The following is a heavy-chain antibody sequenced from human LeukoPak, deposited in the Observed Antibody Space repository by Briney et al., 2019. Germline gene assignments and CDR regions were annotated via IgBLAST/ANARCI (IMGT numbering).Heavy chain of an antibody. J-gene: IGHJ5*02. D-gene: IGHD2-2*02. CDR1: GYPFTSYY. CDR2: ISVYNGDT. V-gene: IGHV1-18*01. Sequence: GASVKVSCKASGYPFTSYYINWVRQAPGQGLEWMGWISVYNGDTNYAQNFQGRVTMTTDTSTDTAYMELRSLRYDDTAVYCCARDGLSYTNPNNWFDPWGQGTLVTVSS. CDR3: ARDGLSYTNPNNWFDP.